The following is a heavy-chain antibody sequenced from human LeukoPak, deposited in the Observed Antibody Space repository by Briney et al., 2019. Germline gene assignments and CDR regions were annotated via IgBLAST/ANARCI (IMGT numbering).Heavy chain of an antibody. CDR1: GFTVSSNS. Sequence: GGALRLSCTVSGFTVSSNSMSWVRQAPGKGLEWVSFIYSDNTHYSDSVKGRFTISRDNSKNTLYLQMNSLRAEDTAVYYCAIGGYCSGGSCQSAEYFQHWGQGTLVTVSS. J-gene: IGHJ1*01. CDR2: IYSDNT. CDR3: AIGGYCSGGSCQSAEYFQH. D-gene: IGHD2-15*01. V-gene: IGHV3-53*01.